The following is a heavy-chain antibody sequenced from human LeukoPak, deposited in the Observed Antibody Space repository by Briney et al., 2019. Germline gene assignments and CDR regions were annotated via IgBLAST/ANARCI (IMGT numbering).Heavy chain of an antibody. J-gene: IGHJ4*02. CDR1: GFTFSSYA. V-gene: IGHV3-23*01. D-gene: IGHD5-18*01. CDR3: AKVDGYHHS. CDR2: ISGSGGIT. Sequence: GGSLRLSCAASGFTFSSYAMSWVRQAPGKGLDWVSAISGSGGITNYADSVKGRFTISRDNSKNTLYLQMNSLRAEDTAVYYCAKVDGYHHSWGQGTLVTVSS.